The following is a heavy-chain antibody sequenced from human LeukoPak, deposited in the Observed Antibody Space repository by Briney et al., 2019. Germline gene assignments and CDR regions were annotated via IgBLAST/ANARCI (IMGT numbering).Heavy chain of an antibody. D-gene: IGHD3-3*01. J-gene: IGHJ6*02. V-gene: IGHV4-34*01. CDR3: ARGASHYDFWSGYSYGMDV. Sequence: SETLSLTCAVYGGSFSGYYWSWIRQPPGKGLEWIGEINHSGSTNYNPSLKSRVTISVDTSKNQFSLKLSSVTAADTAVYYCARGASHYDFWSGYSYGMDVWGQGTTVTVSS. CDR2: INHSGST. CDR1: GGSFSGYY.